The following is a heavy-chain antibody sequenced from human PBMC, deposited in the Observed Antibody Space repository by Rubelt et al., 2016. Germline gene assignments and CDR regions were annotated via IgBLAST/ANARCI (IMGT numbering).Heavy chain of an antibody. Sequence: QVQLQQWGAGLLKPSETLSLTCAVYGGSFSGYYWSWIRQPPGQGLEWIGEINHSGSTNNNPSLKGRVTISLDTAKNHFSLKLSSVTAADTAVYYCARGLARAAAAPRRLWFDPWGQGTLVTVSS. J-gene: IGHJ5*02. V-gene: IGHV4-34*01. CDR2: INHSGST. CDR1: GGSFSGYY. CDR3: ARGLARAAAAPRRLWFDP. D-gene: IGHD6-13*01.